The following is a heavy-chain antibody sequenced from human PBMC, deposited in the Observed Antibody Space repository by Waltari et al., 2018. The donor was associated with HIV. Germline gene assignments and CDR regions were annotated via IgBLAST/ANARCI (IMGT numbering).Heavy chain of an antibody. Sequence: QLHLQESGPGLVKPSQTLSLICSVSGVSISSGDYYWSWIRQPPGKGLEWIGYIYYSGSAYYNPARKSRLTISVDTSKNQFSLKLRSVTAADTAVYYCARDQFLPRLRDFAGDWGQGTLVTVSS. CDR3: ARDQFLPRLRDFAGD. V-gene: IGHV4-30-4*01. CDR2: IYYSGSA. D-gene: IGHD3-9*01. CDR1: GVSISSGDYY. J-gene: IGHJ4*02.